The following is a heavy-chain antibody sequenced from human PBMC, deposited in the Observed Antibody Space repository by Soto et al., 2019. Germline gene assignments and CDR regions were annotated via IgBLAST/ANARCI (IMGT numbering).Heavy chain of an antibody. Sequence: QVQLVQSGAEVKKPGSSVKVSCKASGGTFSSYAISWVRQAPGQGLEWMGGIIPIFGTANYAQKFQGRVTITADESTSTAYMELRSLRSEDTAVYYCARDYYGSGLYYHYYYGMDVWGQGTTVTVSS. D-gene: IGHD3-10*01. V-gene: IGHV1-69*01. CDR2: IIPIFGTA. J-gene: IGHJ6*02. CDR3: ARDYYGSGLYYHYYYGMDV. CDR1: GGTFSSYA.